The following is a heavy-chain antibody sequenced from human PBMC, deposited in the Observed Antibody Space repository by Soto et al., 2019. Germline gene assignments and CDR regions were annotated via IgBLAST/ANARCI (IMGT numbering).Heavy chain of an antibody. D-gene: IGHD4-17*01. J-gene: IGHJ4*02. CDR1: GFTFSRHG. Sequence: QVQLVESGGGVVQPGRSVRLSCAASGFTFSRHGMHGVRQAPGKGLEWLAVIWYDGSDKYYADSLKGRFTIARDNSMNTLYLQMNSLRAEDTAVYYCARATSGDQIDYWGQGNLVTVSS. CDR2: IWYDGSDK. CDR3: ARATSGDQIDY. V-gene: IGHV3-33*01.